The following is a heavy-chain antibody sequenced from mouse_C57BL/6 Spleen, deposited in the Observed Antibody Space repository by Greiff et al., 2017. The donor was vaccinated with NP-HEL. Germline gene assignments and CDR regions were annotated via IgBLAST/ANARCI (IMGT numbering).Heavy chain of an antibody. CDR3: AMGGYPWYFDV. J-gene: IGHJ1*03. CDR1: GFNFKDYY. V-gene: IGHV14-2*01. Sequence: EVQLVESGAELVKPGASVKLSCTASGFNFKDYYMHWVKQRTEQGLEWIGRIYPEDGDTKYAPKFQGKATITADTSSNTAYLQLISLTSEDTAVYYCAMGGYPWYFDVWGTGTTVTVSS. D-gene: IGHD2-2*01. CDR2: IYPEDGDT.